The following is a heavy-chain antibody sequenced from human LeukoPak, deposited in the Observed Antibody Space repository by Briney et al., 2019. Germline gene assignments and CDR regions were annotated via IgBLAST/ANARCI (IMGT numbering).Heavy chain of an antibody. CDR1: GFTFSGSA. CDR3: TRLHYYDSSGSSPRGY. J-gene: IGHJ4*02. V-gene: IGHV3-73*01. Sequence: GGSLRLSCAASGFTFSGSAMHWVRQASGKGLEWVGRIRSKANSYATAYAASVKGRFTISRDDSKNTAYLQMNSLKTEDTAVYYCTRLHYYDSSGSSPRGYWGQGTLVTVSS. CDR2: IRSKANSYAT. D-gene: IGHD3-22*01.